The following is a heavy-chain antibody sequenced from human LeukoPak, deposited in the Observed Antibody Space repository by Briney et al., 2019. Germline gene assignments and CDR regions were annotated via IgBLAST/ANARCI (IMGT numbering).Heavy chain of an antibody. V-gene: IGHV3-30-3*01. CDR2: ITYDGSNK. CDR1: GFTFISYA. D-gene: IGHD3-9*01. CDR3: ARVRVDPVILTGYYSPSDY. J-gene: IGHJ4*02. Sequence: PGRSLRLSCTASGFTFISYAMHWVRQAPGQGLEWVAVITYDGSNKYYADSVKGRFTISRDNSKNTLYLQMNSLRAEDTAVYYCARVRVDPVILTGYYSPSDYWGQGALVTVSS.